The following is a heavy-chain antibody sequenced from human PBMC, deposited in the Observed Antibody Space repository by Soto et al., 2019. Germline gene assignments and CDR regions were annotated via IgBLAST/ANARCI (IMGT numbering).Heavy chain of an antibody. J-gene: IGHJ6*02. D-gene: IGHD6-13*01. Sequence: GSLRLSCAASGXTFDSCLMSWVRQAPGKGLEWLSLISGSGRYTDNADSVNCRFTISRDNSKNTLYLQMTSLRVEDTAVYYCAKDPPSERMQPDYGMDVWGQGTTVTVSS. V-gene: IGHV3-23*01. CDR3: AKDPPSERMQPDYGMDV. CDR2: ISGSGRYT. CDR1: GXTFDSCL.